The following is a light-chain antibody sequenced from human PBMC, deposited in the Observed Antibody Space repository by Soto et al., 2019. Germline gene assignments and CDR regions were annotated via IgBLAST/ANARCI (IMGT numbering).Light chain of an antibody. CDR2: HAS. Sequence: EIVMTQSPATLSVSPGERATLSCRASQSGSNNLAWYQQKPGQAHRLLIYHASIRATGIPARFSGSGSGTEFTLTISSLQSEDFAVYYCQQYNKWPLTFGGGTKVEIK. CDR1: QSGSNN. J-gene: IGKJ4*01. CDR3: QQYNKWPLT. V-gene: IGKV3-15*01.